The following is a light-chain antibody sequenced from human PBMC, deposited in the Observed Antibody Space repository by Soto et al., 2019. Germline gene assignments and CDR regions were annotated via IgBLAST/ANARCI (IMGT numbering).Light chain of an antibody. V-gene: IGKV1-33*01. J-gene: IGKJ4*01. CDR1: QDISNY. Sequence: DIQITQSPSSLSASVGDRVTITCHASQDISNYLNWYPQKPGKAPKLLIYDASNLETGVPSRFSGSGSGTDCTFTISSLQPEDIATDYCQQYDNRTLTFGGGTQVDIK. CDR3: QQYDNRTLT. CDR2: DAS.